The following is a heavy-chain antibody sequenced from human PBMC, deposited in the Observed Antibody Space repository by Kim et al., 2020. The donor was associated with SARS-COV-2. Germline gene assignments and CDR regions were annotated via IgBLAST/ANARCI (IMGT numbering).Heavy chain of an antibody. CDR1: GFTFSSYS. CDR2: INADDST. D-gene: IGHD3-16*01. Sequence: GGSLRLSCAVSGFTFSSYSMTWVRQAPGKGVEWVSSINADDSTYYPDSVKGRFTISRDNSKNTLYLQMNSLRAEDTAIYYCAKEGGKRRADRWFDPWGQG. J-gene: IGHJ5*02. CDR3: AKEGGKRRADRWFDP. V-gene: IGHV3-23*01.